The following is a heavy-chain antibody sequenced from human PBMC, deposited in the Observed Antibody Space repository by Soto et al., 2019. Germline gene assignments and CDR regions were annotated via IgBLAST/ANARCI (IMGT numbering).Heavy chain of an antibody. CDR1: GGSFSSYA. CDR3: ARDQQGSGGVSVY. V-gene: IGHV1-69*06. J-gene: IGHJ4*02. Sequence: QVQLVQSGAEVKKPGSSVKVSCKASGGSFSSYAINWVRQAPGQGLEWMGGIIPIFGAANYAQKFQDRVTITADKSTSTAYMELGSLRSEDTAVYYCARDQQGSGGVSVYWGQGTLVTVSS. CDR2: IIPIFGAA. D-gene: IGHD3-10*01.